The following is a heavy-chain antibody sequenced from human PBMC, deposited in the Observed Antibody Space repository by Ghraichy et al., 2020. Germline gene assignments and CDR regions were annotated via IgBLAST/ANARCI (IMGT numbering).Heavy chain of an antibody. D-gene: IGHD3-3*02. CDR2: ITNSGVT. V-gene: IGHV3-23*01. J-gene: IGHJ5*02. CDR3: ASFFSNPWTNWFDP. CDR1: GFTFSSYA. Sequence: GGYLRLSCAASGFTFSSYAMTWVRQAPGKGLEWVSTITNSGVTYYAASVKGRFSISRDNSENSVYLQMNSLRAEDTALYYCASFFSNPWTNWFDPWGQGTLVTVSS.